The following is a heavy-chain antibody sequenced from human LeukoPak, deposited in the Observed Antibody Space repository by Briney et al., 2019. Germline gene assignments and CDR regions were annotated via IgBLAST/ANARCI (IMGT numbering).Heavy chain of an antibody. J-gene: IGHJ4*02. CDR1: GYTFSGYY. CDR2: ISPKSGDT. CDR3: ARGRDKTTSPAIDY. D-gene: IGHD2-2*01. V-gene: IGHV1-2*02. Sequence: ASVKVSCKASGYTFSGYYMHWVRQAPGQGHKWMGWISPKSGDTNYAQNFQGRVTMTRDTSISTAYMELSRLTSDDTAVYYCARGRDKTTSPAIDYWGQGTLVTVSS.